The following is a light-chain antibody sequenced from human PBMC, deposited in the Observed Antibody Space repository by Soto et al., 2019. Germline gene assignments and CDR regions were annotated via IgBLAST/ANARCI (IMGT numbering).Light chain of an antibody. CDR2: EVS. J-gene: IGLJ3*02. V-gene: IGLV2-14*01. CDR3: SSYSPSSLL. Sequence: QSALTQPASVSGSPGETITISCTGTSNDVGGYGYVSWYRQYAGKAPTLMVSEVSYRPSGVSDRFSGSKSGTTAFLTISGLKTEDEGHYFCSSYSPSSLLFGGGTKLTV. CDR1: SNDVGGYGY.